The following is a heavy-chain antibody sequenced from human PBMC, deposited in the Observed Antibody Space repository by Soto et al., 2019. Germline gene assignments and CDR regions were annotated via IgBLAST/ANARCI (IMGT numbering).Heavy chain of an antibody. CDR3: ARSQGGSSSLDIYYYYYYGMDV. D-gene: IGHD2-15*01. CDR1: GGTFSSYA. CDR2: IIPIFGTA. V-gene: IGHV1-69*01. J-gene: IGHJ6*02. Sequence: QVQLVQSGAEVQKPGSSVKVSCKAPGGTFSSYAISWVRQAPGQGLEWMGGIIPIFGTANYAQKFQGRVTITADESTSTGYMERSSLRSEDTAVYYCARSQGGSSSLDIYYYYYYGMDVWGQGTTVTVSS.